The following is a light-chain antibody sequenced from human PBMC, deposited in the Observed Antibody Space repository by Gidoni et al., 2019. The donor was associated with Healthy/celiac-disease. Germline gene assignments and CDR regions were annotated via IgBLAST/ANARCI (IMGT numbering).Light chain of an antibody. Sequence: DIQMTQSPYSLSASVGDRVTITCRASQSISSYLNWYQRKPGKAPMLLIYAASSLQSGVPSRFGGSGSGTDFTLTISSLHPEDFATYYCQQSYSTPLTFGGXTKVEI. CDR2: AAS. CDR1: QSISSY. V-gene: IGKV1-39*01. J-gene: IGKJ4*01. CDR3: QQSYSTPLT.